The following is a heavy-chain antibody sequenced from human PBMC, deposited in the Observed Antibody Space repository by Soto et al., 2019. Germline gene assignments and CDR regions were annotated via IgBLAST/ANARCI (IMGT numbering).Heavy chain of an antibody. CDR3: ARAYCAGSFEF. CDR2: VNPNTGNT. V-gene: IGHV1-8*01. J-gene: IGHJ4*02. D-gene: IGHD2-21*01. CDR1: GYTFRSYD. Sequence: QVQLVQSGAEVKKPGASVKVSCTGSGYTFRSYDIHWVRQATGQGLEWMGWVNPNTGNTGYAQKFQGRVTMTRDMSKSSAYMEVNSLTSEDTAIYYCARAYCAGSFEFWGQGTLVSVS.